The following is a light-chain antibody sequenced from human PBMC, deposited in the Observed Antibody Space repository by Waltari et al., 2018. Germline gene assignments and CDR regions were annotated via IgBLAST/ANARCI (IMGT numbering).Light chain of an antibody. CDR3: QQYGGSLPYT. J-gene: IGKJ2*01. CDR1: QSVDNTY. CDR2: AAS. V-gene: IGKV3-20*01. Sequence: EIVLTQSPGTLSLSPGERATLSCRASQSVDNTYLAWYQKKPGQAPRLLIFAASSRATGIPDRFSGGGSGTDFTITISRLEPEDFAVYYCQQYGGSLPYTFGQGTKLEIK.